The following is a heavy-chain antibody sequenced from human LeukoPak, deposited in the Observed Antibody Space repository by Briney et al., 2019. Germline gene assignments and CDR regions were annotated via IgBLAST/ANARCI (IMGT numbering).Heavy chain of an antibody. V-gene: IGHV1-24*01. CDR3: GIGRKFDWLLCHH. Sequence: ASVKVSCKISGCTLTDVSMHWVRQAPGKGLEWMGGFDPEGGETVYAQKFQGRVTKTEDPSADTAYMELRSLSSEDTAVYYCGIGRKFDWLLCHHWGQGTLVTVSS. CDR2: FDPEGGET. CDR1: GCTLTDVS. J-gene: IGHJ5*02. D-gene: IGHD3-9*01.